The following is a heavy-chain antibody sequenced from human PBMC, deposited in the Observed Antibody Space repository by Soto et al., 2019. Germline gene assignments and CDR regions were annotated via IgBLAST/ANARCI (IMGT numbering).Heavy chain of an antibody. CDR2: IIPIFGTT. J-gene: IGHJ4*02. V-gene: IGHV1-69*12. Sequence: QVQLVQSGAEVKKPGSSVKVSCKASGGTFSNYAISWVRQAPGQGLEWMGGIIPIFGTTNYAQRFQCRVTITADESTSTAYMELSSLRSEDTAVYYCARVSSSWYKDYFDYWGQGTLVTVSS. D-gene: IGHD6-13*01. CDR3: ARVSSSWYKDYFDY. CDR1: GGTFSNYA.